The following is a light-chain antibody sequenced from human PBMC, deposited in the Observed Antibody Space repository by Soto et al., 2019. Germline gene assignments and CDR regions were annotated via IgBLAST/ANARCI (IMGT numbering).Light chain of an antibody. CDR3: QQLNTYPWT. CDR2: ATS. CDR1: QGISSF. Sequence: DIQLTQSPSFLSASVGDRVTITCRASQGISSFVAWYQQKPGRAPKLLIYATSTLPGGVPLRFSGSGSGTEFTLTISSLQPEDFATYYCQQLNTYPWTFGQGTKVEIK. J-gene: IGKJ1*01. V-gene: IGKV1-9*01.